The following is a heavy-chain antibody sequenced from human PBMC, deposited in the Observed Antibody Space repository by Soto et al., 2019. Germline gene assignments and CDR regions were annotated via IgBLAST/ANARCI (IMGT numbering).Heavy chain of an antibody. J-gene: IGHJ5*02. CDR2: ISGSGGST. V-gene: IGHV3-23*01. CDR1: GFTFSSYA. D-gene: IGHD3-3*01. CDR3: AKDSPYYDFWSGQGWFDP. Sequence: EVQLLESGGGLVQPGGSLRLSCAASGFTFSSYAMSWVRQAPGKGLEWVSAISGSGGSTYYADSVKGRFTISRDNSKNTLYLQMNSLRAGDTAVYYCAKDSPYYDFWSGQGWFDPWGQGTLVTVSS.